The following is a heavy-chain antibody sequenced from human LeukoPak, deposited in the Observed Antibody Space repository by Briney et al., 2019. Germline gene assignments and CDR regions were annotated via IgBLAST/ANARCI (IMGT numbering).Heavy chain of an antibody. J-gene: IGHJ4*02. CDR1: GFTFSSYG. CDR2: IRYDGSNK. Sequence: PGGSLRLSCAASGFTFSSYGMHWVRQAPGKGLEWVAFIRYDGSNKYYADSVKGRFTISRDNSKNTLYLQMNSLRAEDTAVYYCAKDSGYPYSNYYFDYWCQGTLVTVSS. CDR3: AKDSGYPYSNYYFDY. V-gene: IGHV3-30*02. D-gene: IGHD4-11*01.